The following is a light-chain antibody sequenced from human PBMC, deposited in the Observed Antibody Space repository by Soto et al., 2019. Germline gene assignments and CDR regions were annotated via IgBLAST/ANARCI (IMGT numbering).Light chain of an antibody. J-gene: IGLJ1*01. CDR1: SSDVGAYNY. Sequence: QSVLTQPASVSGSPGQSITISCTGTSSDVGAYNYVSWYQQYPGKAPKVIIFEVRKRPSGVSNRFSGSKSGDTASLTISGLQAEDEADYYCSSYRSSTTFVFGTGTKVTVL. CDR2: EVR. CDR3: SSYRSSTTFV. V-gene: IGLV2-14*01.